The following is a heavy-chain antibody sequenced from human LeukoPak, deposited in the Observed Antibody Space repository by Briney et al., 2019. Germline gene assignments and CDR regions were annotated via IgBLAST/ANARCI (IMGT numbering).Heavy chain of an antibody. V-gene: IGHV1-18*01. Sequence: ASVKVSCKASGYTFTSYGISWVRQAPGQGLEWMGWISAYNGNTNYAQKLQGRVTMTTDTSTSTAHMELRSLRSDDTAVYYCARGPHSSSSGLIWLYYFDYWGQGTLVTVSS. J-gene: IGHJ4*02. CDR3: ARGPHSSSSGLIWLYYFDY. CDR2: ISAYNGNT. D-gene: IGHD6-19*01. CDR1: GYTFTSYG.